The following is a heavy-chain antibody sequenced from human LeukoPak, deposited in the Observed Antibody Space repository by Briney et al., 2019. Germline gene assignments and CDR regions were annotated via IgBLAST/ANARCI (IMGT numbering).Heavy chain of an antibody. J-gene: IGHJ2*01. D-gene: IGHD1-26*01. CDR2: ISNSGGSI. V-gene: IGHV3-23*01. CDR1: GFIFSTYA. Sequence: PGGSLRLSCAAPGFIFSTYAMSWVRQAPGKGLEWVSAISNSGGSIHYADSVKGRFTISRDNSKSTVFLQMDSLRAEDTAVYYCAKWTSRYSKWSFDLWGRGTQVIVSS. CDR3: AKWTSRYSKWSFDL.